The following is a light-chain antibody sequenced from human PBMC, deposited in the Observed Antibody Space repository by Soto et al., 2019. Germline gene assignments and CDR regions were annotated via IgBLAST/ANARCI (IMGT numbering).Light chain of an antibody. J-gene: IGKJ1*01. CDR1: QSFNSIY. CDR2: GAS. V-gene: IGKV3-20*01. Sequence: EIVLTQSLGTLSLSPGERATLSCRASQSFNSIYLAWYQQKPGQAPRLLMYGASSRATGIPDRFSGTGSGTDFTLTISSLQSEDFAVYFCQQYHIWPSWTFGQGTKVDIK. CDR3: QQYHIWPSWT.